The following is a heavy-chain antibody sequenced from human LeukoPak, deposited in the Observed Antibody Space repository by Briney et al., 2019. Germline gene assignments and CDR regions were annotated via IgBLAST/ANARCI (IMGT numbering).Heavy chain of an antibody. CDR3: AKDTWQLSQDY. Sequence: GGSLRLSCAASRFTFSSYAMNWVRQAPGKGLEWVSSINGRGSSTYYADSVRGRFTISRDNSKNTLYLQMDSLRAEDTAVYYCAKDTWQLSQDYWGQGTLVTVSS. CDR1: RFTFSSYA. CDR2: INGRGSST. J-gene: IGHJ4*02. V-gene: IGHV3-23*01. D-gene: IGHD2-15*01.